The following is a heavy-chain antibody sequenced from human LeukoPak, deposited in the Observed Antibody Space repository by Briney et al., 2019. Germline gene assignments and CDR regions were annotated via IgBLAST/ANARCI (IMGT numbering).Heavy chain of an antibody. V-gene: IGHV1-2*02. J-gene: IGHJ4*02. CDR2: INPNSGGT. CDR3: ARDAQPPIVVETATLDY. Sequence: GASVKVSCKASGYTFTGYYMHWVRQAPGQGLEWMGWINPNSGGTNYAQKFQGRVTMTRDTSISTAYMELSRLRSDDTAVYYCARDAQPPIVVETATLDYWGQGTLVTVSS. D-gene: IGHD2-21*02. CDR1: GYTFTGYY.